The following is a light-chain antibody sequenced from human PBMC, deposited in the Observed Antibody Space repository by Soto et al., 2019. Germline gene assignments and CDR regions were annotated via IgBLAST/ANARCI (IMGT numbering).Light chain of an antibody. CDR3: QQYGSSPTWT. Sequence: ELVFTQSPGTLSLSPGEGATLSCRASQSINSFLAWYQQRRGQAPRLLIHGASNRATGIPDRFSGSGSGPDFTLTISRLEPEDFAVYYCQQYGSSPTWTFGQGTKVDIK. CDR1: QSINSF. J-gene: IGKJ1*01. V-gene: IGKV3-20*01. CDR2: GAS.